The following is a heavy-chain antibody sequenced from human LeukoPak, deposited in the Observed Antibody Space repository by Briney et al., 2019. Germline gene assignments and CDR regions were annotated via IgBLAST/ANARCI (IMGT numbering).Heavy chain of an antibody. CDR1: GFSLSARGVG. CDR3: AHRLNYYDSSIFDY. V-gene: IGHV2-5*02. J-gene: IGHJ4*02. D-gene: IGHD3-22*01. Sequence: SGPTLVNPTQTLTLTGTFSGFSLSARGVGVGWIRQPRGKALEWLALIYWDDDKRYSPSLKSRLTITKDTSKNQVVLTMTNMGPVDTATYYCAHRLNYYDSSIFDYWGQGTLVTVSS. CDR2: IYWDDDK.